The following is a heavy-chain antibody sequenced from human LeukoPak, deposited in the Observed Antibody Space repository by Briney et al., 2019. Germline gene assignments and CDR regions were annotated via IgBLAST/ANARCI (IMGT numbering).Heavy chain of an antibody. J-gene: IGHJ4*02. D-gene: IGHD1-14*01. V-gene: IGHV4-34*01. CDR2: INHSGST. CDR3: ARGPLYRG. Sequence: SETLSLICAVYGGSFSGYYWSWIRQPPGKGLEWIGEINHSGSTNYNPSLKSRVTISVDTSKNQFSLKLSSVTAADTAVYYCARGPLYRGWGQGTLVTVSS. CDR1: GGSFSGYY.